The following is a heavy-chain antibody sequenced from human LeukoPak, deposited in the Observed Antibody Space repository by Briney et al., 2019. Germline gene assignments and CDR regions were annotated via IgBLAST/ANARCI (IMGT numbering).Heavy chain of an antibody. CDR3: ARLIVGAVDY. CDR2: IKQDGSEK. J-gene: IGHJ4*02. Sequence: GGSLRLSCAASGFTFSNYWMSWVRQAPGKGLEWVANIKQDGSEKYYVDSVKGRFTISRDNAKNSLYLQMSSLRAEDTAVYYCARLIVGAVDYWGQGTLVTVSS. V-gene: IGHV3-7*01. CDR1: GFTFSNYW. D-gene: IGHD1-26*01.